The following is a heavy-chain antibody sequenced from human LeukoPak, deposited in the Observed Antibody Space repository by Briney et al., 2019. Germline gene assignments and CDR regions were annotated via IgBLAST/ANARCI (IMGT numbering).Heavy chain of an antibody. J-gene: IGHJ5*02. CDR2: IYYSGST. CDR3: ARQTYYYDSGSYRNWFDP. V-gene: IGHV4-59*08. D-gene: IGHD3-10*01. Sequence: SETLSLTCTVSGGSLSSYSWSWIRQPPGKGLEWIGYIYYSGSTSYNPSLKSRVTISVDTSKNQFSLRLSSVTAADTAVYYCARQTYYYDSGSYRNWFDPWGQGTLVTVSS. CDR1: GGSLSSYS.